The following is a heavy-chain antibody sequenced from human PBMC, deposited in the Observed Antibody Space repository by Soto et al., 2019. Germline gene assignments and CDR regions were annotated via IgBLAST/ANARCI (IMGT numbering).Heavy chain of an antibody. CDR3: ARGGGSTFNWFDP. Sequence: QLQLQESGPGLVKPSETLSLTCTVSGGSISSFNYFWGWIRQPPGKGLEWIGSLYYSGNTDYNPSLPRRVTMAVDTSKSQCTLAPRSVTAADTAVYYCARGGGSTFNWFDPWGQGTLVTVSP. J-gene: IGHJ5*02. CDR1: GGSISSFNYF. V-gene: IGHV4-39*01. CDR2: LYYSGNT. D-gene: IGHD2-15*01.